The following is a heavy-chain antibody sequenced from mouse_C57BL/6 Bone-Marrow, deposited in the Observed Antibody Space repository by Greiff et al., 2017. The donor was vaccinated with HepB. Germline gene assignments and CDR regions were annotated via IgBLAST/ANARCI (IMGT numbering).Heavy chain of an antibody. D-gene: IGHD3-2*02. Sequence: LVESGAELVKPGASVKLSCKASGYTFTEYTIHWVKQRSGQGLEWIGWFYPGSGSIKYNEKFKDKATLTADKSSSTVYMELSRLTSEDSAVYFCARHEDPLDSSGYGFAYWGQGTLVTVSA. CDR2: FYPGSGSI. CDR1: GYTFTEYT. V-gene: IGHV1-62-2*01. J-gene: IGHJ3*01. CDR3: ARHEDPLDSSGYGFAY.